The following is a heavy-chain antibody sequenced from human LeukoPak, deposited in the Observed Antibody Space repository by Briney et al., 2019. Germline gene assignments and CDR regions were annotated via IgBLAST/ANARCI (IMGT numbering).Heavy chain of an antibody. CDR3: TKETPQMDV. D-gene: IGHD2-15*01. J-gene: IGHJ6*04. CDR2: ISSTGNTV. Sequence: GGSLRLSCAASGFTFSSYEMNWVRQAPGQGLEWVAYISSTGNTVHYAGSVKSRFTISRDNAKNSLYLQMNRLRAEDTAVYYCTKETPQMDVWGKGTTVIVSS. V-gene: IGHV3-48*03. CDR1: GFTFSSYE.